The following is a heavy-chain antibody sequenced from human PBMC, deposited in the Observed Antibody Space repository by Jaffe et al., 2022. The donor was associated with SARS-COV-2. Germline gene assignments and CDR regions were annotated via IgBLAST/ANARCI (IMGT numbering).Heavy chain of an antibody. CDR2: IYYSGST. CDR1: GGSISSSSYY. CDR3: ARSPIAVAALFDY. Sequence: QLQLQESGPGLVKPSETLSLTCTVSGGSISSSSYYWGWIRQPPGKGLEWIGSIYYSGSTYYNPSLKSRVTISVDTSKNQFSLKLSSVTAADTAVYYCARSPIAVAALFDYWGQGTLVTVSS. V-gene: IGHV4-39*01. J-gene: IGHJ4*02. D-gene: IGHD6-19*01.